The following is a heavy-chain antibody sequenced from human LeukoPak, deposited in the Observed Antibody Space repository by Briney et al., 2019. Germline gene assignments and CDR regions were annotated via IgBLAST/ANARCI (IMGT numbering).Heavy chain of an antibody. Sequence: GASVKVSCKVSGYTLTELSMHWVRQAPGKGHEWMGGFDPEDGETIYAQKFQGRVTMTEDTSTDTAYMELSSLRSEDTAVYYCATLRYAAVAGIDLPTDYWGQGTLVTVSS. CDR2: FDPEDGET. D-gene: IGHD6-19*01. CDR3: ATLRYAAVAGIDLPTDY. J-gene: IGHJ4*02. CDR1: GYTLTELS. V-gene: IGHV1-24*01.